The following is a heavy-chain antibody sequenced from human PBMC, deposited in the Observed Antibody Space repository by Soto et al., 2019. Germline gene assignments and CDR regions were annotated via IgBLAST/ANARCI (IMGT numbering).Heavy chain of an antibody. V-gene: IGHV3-33*01. J-gene: IGHJ6*02. CDR1: GFIFSSYG. D-gene: IGHD6-13*01. CDR2: IWYDGSNK. Sequence: GGSLRLSCAASGFIFSSYGMHWVRQAPGKGLEWVAVIWYDGSNKYYADSVKGRFTISRDNSKNTLYLQMNSLRAEDTAVYYCARDQRRYSSSWYLDLYYYYYGMDVWGQGTTVTVSS. CDR3: ARDQRRYSSSWYLDLYYYYYGMDV.